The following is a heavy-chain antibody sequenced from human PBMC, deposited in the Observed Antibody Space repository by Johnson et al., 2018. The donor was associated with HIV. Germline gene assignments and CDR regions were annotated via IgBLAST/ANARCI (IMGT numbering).Heavy chain of an antibody. Sequence: LVESGGGVVQPGRSLRLSCAASGFTFSNYAMSWVRQAPGKGLEWVTVISYDGSNKYYADSVKGRFTISRDNSKNTLYLQVNSLSDEDTAVYYCAREKPGTPRDAFDIWGQGTMVTVSS. CDR3: AREKPGTPRDAFDI. V-gene: IGHV3-30*04. CDR1: GFTFSNYA. CDR2: ISYDGSNK. J-gene: IGHJ3*02.